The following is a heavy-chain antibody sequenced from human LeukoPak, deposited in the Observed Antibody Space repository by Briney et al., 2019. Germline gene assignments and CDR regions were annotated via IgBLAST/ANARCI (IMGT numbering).Heavy chain of an antibody. Sequence: ASVKVSCKASGYTFTSYGISWVRQAPGQGLEWMGGIIPIFGTANYAQKFQGRVTITADKSTSTAYMELSSLRSEDTAVYYCARENVVVVAGNYYYYMDVWGKGTTVTVSS. D-gene: IGHD2-15*01. J-gene: IGHJ6*03. V-gene: IGHV1-69*06. CDR2: IIPIFGTA. CDR1: GYTFTSYG. CDR3: ARENVVVVAGNYYYYMDV.